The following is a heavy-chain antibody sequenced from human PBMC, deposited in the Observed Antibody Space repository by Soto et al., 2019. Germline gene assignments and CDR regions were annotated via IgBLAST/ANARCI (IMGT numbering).Heavy chain of an antibody. D-gene: IGHD2-15*01. J-gene: IGHJ5*02. CDR3: ARDRRRYCSGGSCPDWFDP. V-gene: IGHV1-69*06. CDR1: GGTFSSHA. CDR2: IIPFFKGI. Sequence: QVQLVQSGAEVKRPGSSVKVSCKASGGTFSSHAINWVRQAPGQGLEWMGGIIPFFKGIHYAQKFQGRVTITADKSTFTAYMELSSLRSEDTAVYYCARDRRRYCSGGSCPDWFDPWGQGTLVTVSS.